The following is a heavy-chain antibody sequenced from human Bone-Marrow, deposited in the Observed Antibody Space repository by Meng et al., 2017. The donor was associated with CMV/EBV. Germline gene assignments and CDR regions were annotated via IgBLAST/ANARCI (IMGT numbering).Heavy chain of an antibody. CDR1: GFTFSSYG. J-gene: IGHJ4*02. D-gene: IGHD5-18*01. CDR2: IWYDGSNK. Sequence: GESLKISCAASGFTFSSYGMHWVRQAPGKGLEWVAVIWYDGSNKYYADSVKGRFTISRDNAKNTLYLQMDSLRAEDTAVYYCARVDQLDTYGYSSVDYWGQGTLVTVSS. V-gene: IGHV3-33*01. CDR3: ARVDQLDTYGYSSVDY.